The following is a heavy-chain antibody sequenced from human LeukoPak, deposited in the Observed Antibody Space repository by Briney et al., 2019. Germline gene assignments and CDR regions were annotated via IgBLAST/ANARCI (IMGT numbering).Heavy chain of an antibody. CDR3: TKDLAGSGSYSFDY. J-gene: IGHJ4*02. V-gene: IGHV3-23*01. CDR1: GFTFSNYA. CDR2: ISGSGGST. Sequence: GGSLRLSCAASGFTFSNYAMNWVRQAPGRGLEWVSAISGSGGSTYYADSVKGRFTISRDNSKNTLYLQMNSLRAEDTAVYYCTKDLAGSGSYSFDYWGQGTLVTVSS. D-gene: IGHD1-26*01.